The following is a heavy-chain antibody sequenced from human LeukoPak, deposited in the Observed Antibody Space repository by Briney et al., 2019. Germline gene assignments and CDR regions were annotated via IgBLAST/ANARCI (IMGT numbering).Heavy chain of an antibody. J-gene: IGHJ4*02. V-gene: IGHV4-39*01. CDR2: IYYSGST. Sequence: NASETLSLTCAVSGGSISSTTSYWGWIRQPPGKGLEWIGRIYYSGSTFYNPSLKSRVTISVDTSKNQLSLRLSSVTAADTAVYYCARHGSTDYFDYWGQRTLVTVSS. CDR1: GGSISSTTSY. D-gene: IGHD2-2*03. CDR3: ARHGSTDYFDY.